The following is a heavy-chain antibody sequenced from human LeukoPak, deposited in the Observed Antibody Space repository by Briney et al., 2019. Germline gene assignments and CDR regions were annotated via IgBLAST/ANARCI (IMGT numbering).Heavy chain of an antibody. V-gene: IGHV4-59*01. D-gene: IGHD1-26*01. J-gene: IGHJ4*02. Sequence: SETLSLTCTVSGGSISSYYWSWIRQPPGKGLEWIGYIYYSGSTNYNPSLKSRVTISVDTSKNQFSLKLSSVTAADMAVYYCARDSELVGATEGFDYWGQGTLVTVSS. CDR3: ARDSELVGATEGFDY. CDR2: IYYSGST. CDR1: GGSISSYY.